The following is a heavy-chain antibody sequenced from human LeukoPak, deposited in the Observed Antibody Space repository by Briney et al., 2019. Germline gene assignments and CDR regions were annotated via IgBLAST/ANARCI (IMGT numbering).Heavy chain of an antibody. Sequence: SETLSLTCAVSGGSISSNNWWSWVRQPPGKGLEWIGEIFHSGSTNYNPSLKSRVTISVDKSKNQFSLKVNSVTAADMAVYYCARNEGSSDFNYWGQGTLVTVSS. J-gene: IGHJ4*02. CDR3: ARNEGSSDFNY. V-gene: IGHV4-4*02. CDR1: GGSISSNNW. CDR2: IFHSGST. D-gene: IGHD6-25*01.